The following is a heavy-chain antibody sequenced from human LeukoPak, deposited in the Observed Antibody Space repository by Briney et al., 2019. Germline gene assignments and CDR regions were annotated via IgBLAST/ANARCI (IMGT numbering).Heavy chain of an antibody. D-gene: IGHD2-2*01. CDR1: GGTFSSYA. CDR2: INPNSGGT. Sequence: ASVKVSCKASGGTFSSYAISWVRQAPGQGLEWMGWINPNSGGTNYAQKFQGRVTMTRDTSISTAYMDLSRLRSDDTAVYYCARGMGVLVPAATWFDPWGQGTLVTISS. V-gene: IGHV1-2*02. J-gene: IGHJ5*02. CDR3: ARGMGVLVPAATWFDP.